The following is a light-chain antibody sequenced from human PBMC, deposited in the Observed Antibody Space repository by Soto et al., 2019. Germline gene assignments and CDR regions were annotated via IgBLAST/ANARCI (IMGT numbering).Light chain of an antibody. J-gene: IGKJ5*01. CDR1: QPVIITY. CDR3: QQYNNWPPIT. V-gene: IGKV3-20*01. CDR2: DAS. Sequence: VLTQSPGTLSLSRGESATLSCRASQPVIITYLTWYQQKPGQAPRLLIYDASSRATGIPDRFSGSGSGTGFTLTISSLQSEDFAVYYCQQYNNWPPITFGQGTRLEIK.